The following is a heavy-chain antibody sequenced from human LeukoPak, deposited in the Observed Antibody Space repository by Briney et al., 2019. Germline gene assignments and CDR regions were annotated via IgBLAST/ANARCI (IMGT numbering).Heavy chain of an antibody. Sequence: GESLKTSSKGSGYRFTTYWIAWVRPMPGKRLEWMGIIYPGDSDTRYSPSFQGQVTISVDKSVSAAYLQWSSLKASDTGMYYCASPPTRECSSISCPLSYWGQGTLVTVSS. V-gene: IGHV5-51*01. J-gene: IGHJ4*02. CDR3: ASPPTRECSSISCPLSY. CDR1: GYRFTTYW. CDR2: IYPGDSDT. D-gene: IGHD2-2*01.